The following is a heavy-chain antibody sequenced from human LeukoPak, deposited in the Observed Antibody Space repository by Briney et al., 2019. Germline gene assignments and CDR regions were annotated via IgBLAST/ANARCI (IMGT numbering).Heavy chain of an antibody. Sequence: SETLSLTCAVYGGSFSGYYWSWIRQPPGKGLEWIGYIYYSGSTYYNPSLKSRVTISVDTSKNQFSLKLSSVTAADTAVYYCARAGKELDLDYWGQGTLVTVSS. V-gene: IGHV4-30-4*08. J-gene: IGHJ4*02. D-gene: IGHD1-26*01. CDR1: GGSFSGYY. CDR3: ARAGKELDLDY. CDR2: IYYSGST.